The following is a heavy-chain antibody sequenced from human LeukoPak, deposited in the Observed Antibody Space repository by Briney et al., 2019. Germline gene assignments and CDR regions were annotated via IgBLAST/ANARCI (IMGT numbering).Heavy chain of an antibody. J-gene: IGHJ4*02. CDR2: INPNSGGT. D-gene: IGHD3-22*01. Sequence: ASVTVSCKASGYTFTVYFMHWVRQAPGQGLEWMGWINPNSGGTNYAQKFQGRVTMTRDTSISTAYMELSRLRSDDTAVYYCAGELNYDSSGYYFDYWGRGTLVTVSS. CDR3: AGELNYDSSGYYFDY. CDR1: GYTFTVYF. V-gene: IGHV1-2*02.